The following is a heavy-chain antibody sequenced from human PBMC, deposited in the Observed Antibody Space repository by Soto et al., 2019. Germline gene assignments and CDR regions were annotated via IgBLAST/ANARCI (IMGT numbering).Heavy chain of an antibody. CDR3: AKDSTTVTSFFDY. D-gene: IGHD4-17*01. Sequence: EVQLLESGGGLVQPGGSLRLSCAASGFTFSSYAMSWVRQAPGRGLEWVSHISGSTTSTYYADSVKGRFTVSRDNSKNTLYQQMNSLRAEDTAVYYCAKDSTTVTSFFDYWGQGTQVTVSS. CDR1: GFTFSSYA. V-gene: IGHV3-23*01. CDR2: ISGSTTST. J-gene: IGHJ4*02.